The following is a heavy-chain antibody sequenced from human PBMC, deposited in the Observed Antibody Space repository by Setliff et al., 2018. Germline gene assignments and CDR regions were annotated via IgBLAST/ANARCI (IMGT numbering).Heavy chain of an antibody. V-gene: IGHV1-69-2*01. CDR3: AIDYGPTGTPYH. D-gene: IGHD1-1*01. Sequence: ASVKVSCKASGYSFSDFYMHWVRQVPGEGLEALGRIDPRDDFTVYAERFKDRITITADTSTDTSYMEMSSLRFEDTAVYYCAIDYGPTGTPYHWGQGTPVTVSS. CDR2: IDPRDDFT. J-gene: IGHJ4*02. CDR1: GYSFSDFY.